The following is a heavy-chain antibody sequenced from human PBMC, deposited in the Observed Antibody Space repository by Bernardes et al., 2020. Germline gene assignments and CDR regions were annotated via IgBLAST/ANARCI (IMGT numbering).Heavy chain of an antibody. CDR2: IYYSGST. D-gene: IGHD3-10*01. CDR3: ARLERGGRSGDY. CDR1: GGSISSYY. V-gene: IGHV4-59*01. J-gene: IGHJ4*02. Sequence: SETLSLTCTVSGGSISSYYWSWIRQPPGKGLEWIGYIYYSGSTNYNPSLKSRVTISVDTSKNQFSLKLSSVTAADTAVYHCARLERGGRSGDYWGQGTLVTVSS.